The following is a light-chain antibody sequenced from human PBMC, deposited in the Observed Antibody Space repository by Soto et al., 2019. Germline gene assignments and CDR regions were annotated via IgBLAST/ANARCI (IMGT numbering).Light chain of an antibody. V-gene: IGKV1-5*01. CDR3: QQYNTYSSWT. CDR2: DAS. CDR1: QSVGRW. J-gene: IGKJ1*01. Sequence: DIPMTQSPSTLSASVGDRVTITCRASQSVGRWVGGYQQKPGKAPNLLIYDASTLESGVPSRFSGSGSGTEFTLTITSPQANDFATSYGQQYNTYSSWTFGQGTRVEI.